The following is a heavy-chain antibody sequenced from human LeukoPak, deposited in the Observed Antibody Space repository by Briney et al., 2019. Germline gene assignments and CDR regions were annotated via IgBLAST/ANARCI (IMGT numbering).Heavy chain of an antibody. D-gene: IGHD2/OR15-2a*01. CDR1: GGSISSYY. CDR2: LSYTGKA. J-gene: IGHJ4*02. V-gene: IGHV4-59*03. CDR3: SEGYFEPFDH. Sequence: SETLSLTCTVSGGSISSYYWSWIRQPPGKGLEWIACLSYTGKADYNPSLASRVTISLDTSKNQGFSLKLKSVTAADTAVYYCSEGYFEPFDHWGQGILVTVSS.